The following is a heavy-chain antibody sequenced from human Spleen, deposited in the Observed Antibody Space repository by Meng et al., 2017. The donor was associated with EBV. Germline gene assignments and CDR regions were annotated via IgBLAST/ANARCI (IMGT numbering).Heavy chain of an antibody. CDR3: ATDSNQFDP. V-gene: IGHV1-24*01. J-gene: IGHJ5*02. CDR1: GYTVTQLS. D-gene: IGHD1-14*01. CDR2: FDREDGET. Sequence: VQLVQSGAEVKEPVASVKVSCKVSGYTVTQLSIRWVRQAPGEGLEWMGGFDREDGETIYAQKFQGRVTLTEDTSTDTAYLELSSLTSEDTAVYYCATDSNQFDPWGQGTLVTVSS.